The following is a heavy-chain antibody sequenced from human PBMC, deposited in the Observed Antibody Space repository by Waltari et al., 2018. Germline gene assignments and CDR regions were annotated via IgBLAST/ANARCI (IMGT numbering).Heavy chain of an antibody. CDR1: GGSLSRSSYY. CDR3: AREHNPTSGGEDY. V-gene: IGHV4-39*07. CDR2: IYYSGST. D-gene: IGHD5-12*01. J-gene: IGHJ4*02. Sequence: QLQLQESGPGLVKPSETLSLTCTVSGGSLSRSSYYWVWIRQPPGKGLEWIGSIYYSGSTYYNPSLKSRVTISVDTSKNQFSRKLSSVTAADTAVYYCAREHNPTSGGEDYWGQGTLVTVSS.